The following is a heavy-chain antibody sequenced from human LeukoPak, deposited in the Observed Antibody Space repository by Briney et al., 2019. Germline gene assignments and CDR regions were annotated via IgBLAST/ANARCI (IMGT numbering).Heavy chain of an antibody. CDR2: VCYSGSS. D-gene: IGHD4/OR15-4a*01. CDR3: ARSLTTGIDWFDP. V-gene: IGHV4-59*08. CDR1: GDSISNYY. Sequence: PSETLSLTCTVSGDSISNYYWSWIRQPPGKGLEWIGCVCYSGSSNYGPSLKSRVTISLDTSKNQFSLRLNSVTAADTAVYYCARSLTTGIDWFDPWGQGTLVTVSS. J-gene: IGHJ5*02.